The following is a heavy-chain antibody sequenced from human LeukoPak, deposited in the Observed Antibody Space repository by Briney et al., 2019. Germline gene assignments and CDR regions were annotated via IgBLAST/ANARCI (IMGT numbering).Heavy chain of an antibody. Sequence: GGSLRLSCTAPGFTFSTYAMTWVRQAPGKGLEWVSVISHGGDSAWYADSVKGRFTISRDNSKSTLFLQMNSLRADDTAIYYCAKGRSGRYEGLDYWGQGILVTVSS. CDR2: ISHGGDSA. CDR1: GFTFSTYA. J-gene: IGHJ4*02. V-gene: IGHV3-23*01. CDR3: AKGRSGRYEGLDY. D-gene: IGHD6-19*01.